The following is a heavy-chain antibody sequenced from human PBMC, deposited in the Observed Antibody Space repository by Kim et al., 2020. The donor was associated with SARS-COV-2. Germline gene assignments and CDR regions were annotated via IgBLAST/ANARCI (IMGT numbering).Heavy chain of an antibody. CDR3: TRGNTVVNAKYYFDY. J-gene: IGHJ4*02. V-gene: IGHV3-49*03. D-gene: IGHD2-15*01. CDR2: IRSKIYGGTI. Sequence: GGSLRLSCSACGFNFGDYAMSWFRQAPGKGLEWLGLIRSKIYGGTIEYAASVKGRFSISRTDSESIAYLQLNSLETDDTAVYYCTRGNTVVNAKYYFDYWGRGTLVTVSS. CDR1: GFNFGDYA.